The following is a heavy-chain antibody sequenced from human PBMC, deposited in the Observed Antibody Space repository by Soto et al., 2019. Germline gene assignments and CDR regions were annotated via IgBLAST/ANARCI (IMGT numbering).Heavy chain of an antibody. V-gene: IGHV4-59*01. CDR3: ARSLYCTNGVCYTGPTY. CDR1: GGSISSYY. D-gene: IGHD2-8*01. J-gene: IGHJ4*02. Sequence: SETLSVTCTVSGGSISSYYWSWIRQPPGKGLEWIGYIYYSGSTNYNPSLKSRVTISVDTSKNQFSLKLSSVTAADTAVYYCARSLYCTNGVCYTGPTYWGQGTLVTVSS. CDR2: IYYSGST.